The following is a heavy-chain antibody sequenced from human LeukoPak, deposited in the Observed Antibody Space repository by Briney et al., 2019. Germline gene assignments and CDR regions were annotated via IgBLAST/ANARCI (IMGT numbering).Heavy chain of an antibody. V-gene: IGHV3-23*01. Sequence: GGSLRLSCAASGFTFSSYAMSWVRQAPGKGLEWVSAISGSGGSTYYADSVKGRFTISRDNSKNTLYLQMNSLRAEDAAVYYCVRGNDYGGPHYWGQGALVTVSS. CDR3: VRGNDYGGPHY. D-gene: IGHD4-23*01. CDR1: GFTFSSYA. J-gene: IGHJ4*02. CDR2: ISGSGGST.